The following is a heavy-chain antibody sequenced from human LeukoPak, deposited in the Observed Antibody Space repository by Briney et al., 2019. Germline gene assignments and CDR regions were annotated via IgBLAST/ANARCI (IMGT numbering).Heavy chain of an antibody. CDR3: ASAVAAAAGNDAFDI. CDR1: GFTVSSNY. CDR2: IYSGGST. J-gene: IGHJ3*02. Sequence: GGSLRLSCAASGFTVSSNYMSWVRQAPGKGLEWVSVIYSGGSTYYADSVKGRFTISRDNSKNTLYLQMNSLRAEDTAVYYCASAVAAAAGNDAFDIWGQGTMVTVSS. V-gene: IGHV3-66*01. D-gene: IGHD6-13*01.